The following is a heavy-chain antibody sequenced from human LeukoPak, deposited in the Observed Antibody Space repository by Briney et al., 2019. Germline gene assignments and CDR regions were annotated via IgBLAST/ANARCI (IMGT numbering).Heavy chain of an antibody. CDR1: GGSFSSGGYS. V-gene: IGHV4-30-2*01. CDR3: ARTAGDTTAYFDY. CDR2: IYHSGST. Sequence: TASETLSLTCAVSGGSFSSGGYSWSWIRQPPGKGLEWIGYIYHSGSTYYNPSLKSRVTISVDRSKNQFSLKLSSVTAADTAVYYCARTAGDTTAYFDYWGQGTLVTVSS. D-gene: IGHD4-17*01. J-gene: IGHJ4*02.